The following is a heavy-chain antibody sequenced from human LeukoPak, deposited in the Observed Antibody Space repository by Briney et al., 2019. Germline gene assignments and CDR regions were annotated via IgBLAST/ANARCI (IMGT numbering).Heavy chain of an antibody. CDR1: GGPIRSYY. CDR3: ARRRDYGGNSGFDY. CDR2: IYNSGNT. D-gene: IGHD4-23*01. J-gene: IGHJ4*02. V-gene: IGHV4-4*09. Sequence: SETLSLTCTVSGGPIRSYYWSGIRQPPAKGLEGMGDIYNSGNTNYNPSLKGRVTISVDTSKHQFSLKLSSVTAAVTAVYYCARRRDYGGNSGFDYWGQGTLVTVSS.